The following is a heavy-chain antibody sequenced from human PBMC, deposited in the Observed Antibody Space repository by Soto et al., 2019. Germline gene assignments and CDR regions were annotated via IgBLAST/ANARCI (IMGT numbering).Heavy chain of an antibody. D-gene: IGHD3-10*01. Sequence: QVQLVESGGGVVQPGRSLRLSCAASGFPFSSYGMHWVREAPGKGLEWVAVISYDGSNKYYADSVKGRFTISRDNAASTLYQNMNSLRPEDTALYYCVGGQYYFDYRGQGTLVTVS. V-gene: IGHV3-30*03. CDR1: GFPFSSYG. CDR2: ISYDGSNK. CDR3: VGGQYYFDY. J-gene: IGHJ4*02.